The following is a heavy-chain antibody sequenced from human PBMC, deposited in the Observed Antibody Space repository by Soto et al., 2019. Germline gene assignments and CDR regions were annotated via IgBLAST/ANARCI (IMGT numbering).Heavy chain of an antibody. J-gene: IGHJ6*02. Sequence: SETLSLTCTVSGGSISSSSYYWGWIRQPPGKGLEWIGSIYYSGSTYYNPSLKSRVTISVDTSKNQFSLKLSSVTAADTAVYYCARFVGEGATGYYYYYGMDVWGQGTTVTVSS. CDR2: IYYSGST. CDR3: ARFVGEGATGYYYYYGMDV. CDR1: GGSISSSSYY. D-gene: IGHD1-26*01. V-gene: IGHV4-39*01.